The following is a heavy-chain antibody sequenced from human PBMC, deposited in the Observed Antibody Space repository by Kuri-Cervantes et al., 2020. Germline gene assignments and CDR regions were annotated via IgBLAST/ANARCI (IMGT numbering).Heavy chain of an antibody. Sequence: SAENVSYLASGGWISSYAISWVRQAPGQGLEWMGGIIPIFGTANYAQKFQGRVTITADESTSTAYMELSSLRSEDTAVYYWAGRVHSSSWYVFYYYGMDVWCQGTTVTVSS. J-gene: IGHJ6*02. CDR3: AGRVHSSSWYVFYYYGMDV. CDR1: GGWISSYA. D-gene: IGHD6-13*01. CDR2: IIPIFGTA. V-gene: IGHV1-69*13.